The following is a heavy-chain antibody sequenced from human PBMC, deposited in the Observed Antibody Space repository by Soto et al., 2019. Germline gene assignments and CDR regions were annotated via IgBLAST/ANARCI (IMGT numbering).Heavy chain of an antibody. CDR2: IYYSGST. D-gene: IGHD3-22*01. CDR3: ASTYYYDSSAYLLFDY. V-gene: IGHV4-31*03. J-gene: IGHJ4*02. Sequence: QVQLQESSPELVKPSQTLSLTCTVSGGSISSGGYYWSWIRQHPGKGLEWIGYIYYSGSTYYNPSLKSRVTISVDTSKYQFSLKLSSVTAADTAVYYCASTYYYDSSAYLLFDYWGQGTLVTVSS. CDR1: GGSISSGGYY.